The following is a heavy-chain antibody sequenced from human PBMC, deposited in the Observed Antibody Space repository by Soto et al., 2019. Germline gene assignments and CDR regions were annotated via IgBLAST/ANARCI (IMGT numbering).Heavy chain of an antibody. Sequence: GGSLRLSCEASGFTFSGKKYLTWVRQAPGKGLEWVSALYDTDGTFYADSVKGRFTISKDNSKSTFYLQLNSLRPDDTAVYYSATWLQWEHGFDIWGLGTMVTVSS. CDR1: GFTFSGKKY. D-gene: IGHD1-1*01. V-gene: IGHV3-53*01. CDR3: ATWLQWEHGFDI. CDR2: LYDTDGT. J-gene: IGHJ3*02.